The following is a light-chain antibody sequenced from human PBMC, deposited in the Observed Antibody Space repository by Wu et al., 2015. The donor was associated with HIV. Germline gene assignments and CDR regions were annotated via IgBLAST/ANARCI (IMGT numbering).Light chain of an antibody. V-gene: IGKV1-39*01. J-gene: IGKJ1*01. CDR2: TAT. CDR1: QTISSH. CDR3: QKYNTAPWT. Sequence: DIQMTQSPSSLSASIGDRVTITCRASQTISSHLNWYQQKPGKAPNLLIHTATSLQSGVPSRFSGSGYGTDFTLTISSLQPEDVATYYCQKYNTAPWTFGQGTKVEMK.